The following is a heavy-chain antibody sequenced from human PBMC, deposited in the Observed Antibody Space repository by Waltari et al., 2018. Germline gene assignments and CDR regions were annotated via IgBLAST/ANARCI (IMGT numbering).Heavy chain of an antibody. Sequence: EVQLVESGGGLVQPGGSLRLSCAVSGFSFSSYWMTWVRQAPGKGLEWVANVKQDGSEQNYVDSVKGRFTISRDNANNSLDLQMHSLRAEDTAVYSCARESSSFSNYISYGMDVWGQGTTVTVSS. CDR1: GFSFSSYW. CDR3: ARESSSFSNYISYGMDV. V-gene: IGHV3-7*01. CDR2: VKQDGSEQ. D-gene: IGHD4-4*01. J-gene: IGHJ6*02.